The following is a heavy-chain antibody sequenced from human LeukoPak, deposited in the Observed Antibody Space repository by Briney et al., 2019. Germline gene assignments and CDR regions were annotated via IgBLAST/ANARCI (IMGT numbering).Heavy chain of an antibody. V-gene: IGHV3-23*01. CDR1: AFTFSNYA. J-gene: IGHJ4*02. CDR3: AKAGEQQWLRMHFDN. Sequence: PGGSLRLSCAASAFTFSNYAMNWVRQAPGKGLEWVSVISGSGDGAYYADSVKGWFTISRDNSKNTLYLQMKSLRAEDTAVYYCAKAGEQQWLRMHFDNWGQGTLVTVSS. D-gene: IGHD5-18*01. CDR2: ISGSGDGA.